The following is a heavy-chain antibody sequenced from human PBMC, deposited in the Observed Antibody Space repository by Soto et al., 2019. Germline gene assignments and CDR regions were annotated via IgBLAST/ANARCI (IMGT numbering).Heavy chain of an antibody. V-gene: IGHV3-30*03. CDR1: GFTFSSYG. CDR3: GADQFFSDY. Sequence: QVQLVESGGGVVQPGRSLRLSCAASGFTFSSYGMHWVRQAPGKGLEWVALISFDGSNTYYADSVKGRFTISRDNSQNTLYLQMHSLRAEDTSLYYCGADQFFSDYWGQGTLVTVSS. J-gene: IGHJ4*02. D-gene: IGHD6-19*01. CDR2: ISFDGSNT.